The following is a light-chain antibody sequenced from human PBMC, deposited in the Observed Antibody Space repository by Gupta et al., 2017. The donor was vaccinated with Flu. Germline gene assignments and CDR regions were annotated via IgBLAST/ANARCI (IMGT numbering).Light chain of an antibody. J-gene: IGLJ2*01. V-gene: IGLV2-23*02. CDR2: DVS. Sequence: ITISCIGSSGDVGSYDHVSWYQQHPGKAPKLIIYDVSKWPSGVANRFSGSKSGNTAALTISGLQPDDEADYYCCSYAGSRSHVVFGGGTKLTVL. CDR1: SGDVGSYDH. CDR3: CSYAGSRSHVV.